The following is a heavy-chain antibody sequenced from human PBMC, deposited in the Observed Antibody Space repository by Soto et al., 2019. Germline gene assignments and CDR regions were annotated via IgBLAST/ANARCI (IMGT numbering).Heavy chain of an antibody. D-gene: IGHD2-21*02. CDR2: LYNSGNN. CDR3: ARDLWGYCGTDCYPLDV. J-gene: IGHJ6*02. CDR1: GGSIRSYY. Sequence: PSETLSLTCTVSGGSIRSYYWSWIRQAPGKGLEWIGYLYNSGNNVYNPSLKNRDTISIDTSKNLFSLKLNSVTAADTAVYYCARDLWGYCGTDCYPLDVWGQGTTVTVSS. V-gene: IGHV4-59*01.